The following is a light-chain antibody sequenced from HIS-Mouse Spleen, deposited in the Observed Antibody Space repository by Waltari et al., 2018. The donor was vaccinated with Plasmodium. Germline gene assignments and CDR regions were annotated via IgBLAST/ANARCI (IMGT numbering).Light chain of an antibody. V-gene: IGLV1-44*01. CDR3: AAWDDSLNGVV. CDR1: SSNIGSNT. CDR2: RNN. Sequence: QSVLTQPPSASGTPGQRVTISCSGSSSNIGSNTVNWYQQLPGTDPKPLSYRNNHRPSGVPDRFSGSKSGTSASLAISGLQSEDEADYYCAAWDDSLNGVVFGGGTKLTVL. J-gene: IGLJ2*01.